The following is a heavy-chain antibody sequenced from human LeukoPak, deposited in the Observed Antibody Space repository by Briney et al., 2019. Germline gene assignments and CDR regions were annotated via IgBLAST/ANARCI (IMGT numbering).Heavy chain of an antibody. CDR2: INHSGST. CDR1: GGSFSGYY. J-gene: IGHJ5*02. CDR3: ARDLGAAAGWFDP. V-gene: IGHV4-34*01. D-gene: IGHD6-13*01. Sequence: KPSETLSLTCAVYGGSFSGYYWSWIRQPPGKGLEWIGEINHSGSTNYNPSLKSRVTISVDTSKNQFSLKLSSVTAADTAVYYCARDLGAAAGWFDPWGQGTLVTVSS.